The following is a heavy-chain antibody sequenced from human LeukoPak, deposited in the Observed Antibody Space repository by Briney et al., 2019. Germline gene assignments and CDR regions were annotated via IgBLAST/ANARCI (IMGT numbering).Heavy chain of an antibody. CDR3: ARKLWHRNDC. CDR1: GFTFSSYT. J-gene: IGHJ4*02. Sequence: GGSLRLSCAASGFTFSSYTMSWVRQAPGKGLEWVSAISGSGGSTYYADSVKGRFTVSRDNFKNTLYLQMNSLRAEDTALYYCARKLWHRNDCWGQGTLVTVSS. V-gene: IGHV3-23*01. CDR2: ISGSGGST. D-gene: IGHD3-10*01.